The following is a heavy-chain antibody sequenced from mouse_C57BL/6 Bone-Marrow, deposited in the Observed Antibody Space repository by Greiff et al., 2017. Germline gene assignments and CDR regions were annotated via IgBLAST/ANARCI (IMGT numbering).Heavy chain of an antibody. CDR3: AREGLLRAMDY. Sequence: EVKLVESGGGLVKPGGSLKLSCAASGFTFSSYAMSWVRQTPEKRLEWVATISDGGSYTYYPDNVKGRFTISRDNAKNNLYLQMRHLKSEDTAMYYCAREGLLRAMDYWGQGTSVTVSS. CDR2: ISDGGSYT. V-gene: IGHV5-4*01. D-gene: IGHD1-1*01. J-gene: IGHJ4*01. CDR1: GFTFSSYA.